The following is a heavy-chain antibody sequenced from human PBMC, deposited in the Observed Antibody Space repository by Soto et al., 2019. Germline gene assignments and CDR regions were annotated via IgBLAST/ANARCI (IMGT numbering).Heavy chain of an antibody. D-gene: IGHD2-21*02. V-gene: IGHV1-69*01. CDR3: ASGNCGGDCYGLDY. CDR2: IIPTFGTP. CDR1: GGTFSSYG. Sequence: QVQLVQSGAEVKKPGSSVKVSCEASGGTFSSYGISWVRQAPGQGLEWMGGIIPTFGTPNYAQKFQGRVTITAVESTSTAYMELSSLRSEDTAVYYCASGNCGGDCYGLDYWGQGTLVTVSS. J-gene: IGHJ4*02.